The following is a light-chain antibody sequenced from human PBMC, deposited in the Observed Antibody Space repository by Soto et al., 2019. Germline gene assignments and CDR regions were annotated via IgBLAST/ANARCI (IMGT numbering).Light chain of an antibody. Sequence: QSVLTQPPSASGTPGQTIAISCSGGSSNIGSHTVNWYQQLPGTAPTLLIYSNTQRPSVVPDRFSGSKSGTSASLAISGLQSEYQGDYYCAAWDDSLNGVVFGGGTKLTVL. CDR3: AAWDDSLNGVV. J-gene: IGLJ2*01. V-gene: IGLV1-44*01. CDR2: SNT. CDR1: SSNIGSHT.